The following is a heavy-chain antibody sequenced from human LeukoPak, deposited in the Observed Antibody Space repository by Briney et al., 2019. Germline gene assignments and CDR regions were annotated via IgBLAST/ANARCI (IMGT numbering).Heavy chain of an antibody. J-gene: IGHJ5*02. Sequence: GGSLRLSCAASGFTFSSYAMHWVRQAPGKGLEWVAVISYDGSNKYYADSVKGRFTISRDNSKNTLYLQMNSLRAEDTAVYYCAKNHVTVPNGDWFGPWGQGTLVTVSS. V-gene: IGHV3-30-3*01. D-gene: IGHD4-11*01. CDR2: ISYDGSNK. CDR1: GFTFSSYA. CDR3: AKNHVTVPNGDWFGP.